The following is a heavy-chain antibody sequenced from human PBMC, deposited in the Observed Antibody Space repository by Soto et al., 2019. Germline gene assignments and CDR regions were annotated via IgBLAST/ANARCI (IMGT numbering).Heavy chain of an antibody. V-gene: IGHV4-61*01. J-gene: IGHJ2*01. CDR2: IYNSGST. D-gene: IGHD6-13*01. CDR3: ARGYRTSWYWFDL. Sequence: QAQLQESGPGPVKPSETLSLTCTVSGGSVSGGTHYWSWIRQPPGKGLEWIGYIYNSGSTNYNPSLTSRVAISVDTSKHQFSLKLSSVTAADTAVYYCARGYRTSWYWFDLWGRGTLVTVSS. CDR1: GGSVSGGTHY.